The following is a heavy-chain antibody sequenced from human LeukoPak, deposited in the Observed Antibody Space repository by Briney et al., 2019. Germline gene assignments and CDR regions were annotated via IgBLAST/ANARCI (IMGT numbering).Heavy chain of an antibody. CDR2: ISRNGGST. CDR3: ARVGDTDAFDI. D-gene: IGHD2-21*02. CDR1: GFTFSSYS. J-gene: IGHJ3*02. Sequence: GGSLKLSCAASGFTFSSYSMNWVRQAPGKGLEYVSAISRNGGSTYYANSVKGRFTISRDNSKNTLFLQMGSLRAEDMAVYYCARVGDTDAFDIWGQGTMVTVSS. V-gene: IGHV3-64*01.